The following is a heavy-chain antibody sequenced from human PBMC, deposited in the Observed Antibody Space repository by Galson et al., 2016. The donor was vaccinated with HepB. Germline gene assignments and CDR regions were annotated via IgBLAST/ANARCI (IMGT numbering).Heavy chain of an antibody. D-gene: IGHD3-3*01. CDR2: ISPYNGNA. CDR3: AREMGENWQYDFWSGQYTPVAAFDI. V-gene: IGHV1-18*01. J-gene: IGHJ3*02. CDR1: GYTFTSYG. Sequence: SVKVSCKASGYTFTSYGINWVRQAPGQGLEWMGWISPYNGNADYAQKFQDRLTMTTDTSTTTAYMELRSLTSDDTAVYYCAREMGENWQYDFWSGQYTPVAAFDIWGRGTMVAVSS.